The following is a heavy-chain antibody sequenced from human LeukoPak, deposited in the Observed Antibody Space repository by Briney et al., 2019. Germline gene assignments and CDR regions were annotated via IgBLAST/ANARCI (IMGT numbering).Heavy chain of an antibody. Sequence: PGGSLRLSCAASEFTFSSYNMNWVRQAPGKGLEWVSYITSSSSTKYYADSVKGRFTISRDNAKNSLYLQMSSLRAEDTAVYYCARELGSGWHDAFDIWGQGTMVTVSS. J-gene: IGHJ3*02. CDR2: ITSSSSTK. D-gene: IGHD6-19*01. CDR1: EFTFSSYN. V-gene: IGHV3-48*01. CDR3: ARELGSGWHDAFDI.